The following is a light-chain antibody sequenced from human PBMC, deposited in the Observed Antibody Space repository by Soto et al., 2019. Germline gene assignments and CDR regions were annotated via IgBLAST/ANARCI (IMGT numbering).Light chain of an antibody. CDR3: QHCVNWPLT. J-gene: IGKJ4*01. CDR1: QGIGDT. CDR2: DTS. V-gene: IGKV3-15*01. Sequence: EIEITQAPATLSVSPGAGATLTCRASQGIGDTLAWYQQKPGQTPRLLIYDTSIRATGVPARFSGSRSGAEFTLTISSLQSEDFAVYYCQHCVNWPLTFGGGTKVDIK.